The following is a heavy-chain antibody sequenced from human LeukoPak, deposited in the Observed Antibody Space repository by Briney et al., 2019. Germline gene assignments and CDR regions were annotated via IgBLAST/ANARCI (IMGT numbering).Heavy chain of an antibody. J-gene: IGHJ4*02. CDR2: ISGNGGST. V-gene: IGHV3-23*01. CDR3: AKDPRSYIVTTMLFQY. CDR1: GFTFSSYE. Sequence: PGGSLRLSCAASGFTFSSYEMNWVRQAPGKGLEWVSAISGNGGSTYYADSVKGRFTISRDNSKNTLYLQINSLRAEDTAVYYCAKDPRSYIVTTMLFQYWGQGTLVTVSS. D-gene: IGHD5-12*01.